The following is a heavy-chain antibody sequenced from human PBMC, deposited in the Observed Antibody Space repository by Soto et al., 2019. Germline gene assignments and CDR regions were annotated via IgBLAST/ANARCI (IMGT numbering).Heavy chain of an antibody. J-gene: IGHJ6*03. V-gene: IGHV4-59*08. CDR2: IYYSGST. D-gene: IGHD4-17*01. CDR3: ARLGGLPTDDYCYYYMDV. CDR1: AGMMRPDA. Sequence: GSAGMMRPDAKSLFRHPPEKRLEWIGYIYYSGSTNYNPSLKSRVTISVDTSKNQFSLKLSSVTAADTAVYYCARLGGLPTDDYCYYYMDVCGKGTTVTVSS.